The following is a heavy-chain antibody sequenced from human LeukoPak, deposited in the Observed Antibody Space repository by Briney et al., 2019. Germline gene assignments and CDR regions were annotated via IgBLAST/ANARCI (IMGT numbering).Heavy chain of an antibody. Sequence: PSETLSLTCTVSGGSISSYYWSWIRQPAGKGLEWIGRIYTSGSTNYNPSLKSRVTMSVDTSKNQFSLELSSVTAADTAVYYCARDPIFYCSGGSCYSNWFDPWGQGTLVTVSS. CDR1: GGSISSYY. D-gene: IGHD2-15*01. V-gene: IGHV4-4*07. CDR2: IYTSGST. CDR3: ARDPIFYCSGGSCYSNWFDP. J-gene: IGHJ5*02.